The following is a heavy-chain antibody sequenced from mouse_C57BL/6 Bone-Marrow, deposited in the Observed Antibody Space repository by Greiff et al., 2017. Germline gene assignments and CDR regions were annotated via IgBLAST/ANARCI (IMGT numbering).Heavy chain of an antibody. D-gene: IGHD2-2*01. CDR3: ARERTMVTTGCHYFDY. CDR1: GYTFTSSG. CDR2: IDPRSGNT. V-gene: IGHV1-81*01. Sequence: VQLQQSGAELARPGASVKLSCKASGYTFTSSGISWVKQRTGQGLEWIGEIDPRSGNTYYNEKFKGKATLTADKSSSTAYMELRSLTSEDSAVYFCARERTMVTTGCHYFDYWGQGTTLTVSS. J-gene: IGHJ2*01.